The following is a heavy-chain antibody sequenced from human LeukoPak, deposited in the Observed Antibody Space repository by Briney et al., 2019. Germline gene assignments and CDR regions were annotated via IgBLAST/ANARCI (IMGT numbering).Heavy chain of an antibody. Sequence: GASVKVSCKASGYTFTGHYMHWVRQAPGQGLEWMGRINPNSGGTNYAQKFQGRVTMTRDTSISTAYMELSRLRSDDTAVYYCARGLHNWNDVSDYWGQGTLVTVSS. D-gene: IGHD1-1*01. CDR1: GYTFTGHY. CDR3: ARGLHNWNDVSDY. CDR2: INPNSGGT. V-gene: IGHV1-2*06. J-gene: IGHJ4*02.